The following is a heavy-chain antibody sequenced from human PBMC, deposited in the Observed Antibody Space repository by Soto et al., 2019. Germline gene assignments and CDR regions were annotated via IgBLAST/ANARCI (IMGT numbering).Heavy chain of an antibody. J-gene: IGHJ4*02. D-gene: IGHD5-18*01. CDR2: INGDGSTI. CDR3: ARGYGDTSSSTLGC. CDR1: GFTFSSYW. Sequence: EVQLVESGGDLVQPGGSLRLSCAASGFTFSSYWMHWVRQAPGKGLVWVSRINGDGSTINYADSVKGRFTISRDNAKNTLYLQMNSLRAEDTSVYYCARGYGDTSSSTLGCWGQGTLVTVSS. V-gene: IGHV3-74*01.